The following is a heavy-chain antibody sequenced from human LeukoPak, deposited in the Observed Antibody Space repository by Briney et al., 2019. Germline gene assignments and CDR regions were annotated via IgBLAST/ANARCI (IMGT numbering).Heavy chain of an antibody. Sequence: GSLRLSCAASGFTFSSYEMNWVRQAPGKGLEWIGYIYYSGSTKYNPSLKSRVTISVDTSKNQFSLKLTSVTAADTAVYYCARSVGSGSYFDYWGQGILVTVSS. D-gene: IGHD3-10*01. CDR1: GFTFSSYE. V-gene: IGHV4-59*01. CDR2: IYYSGST. J-gene: IGHJ4*02. CDR3: ARSVGSGSYFDY.